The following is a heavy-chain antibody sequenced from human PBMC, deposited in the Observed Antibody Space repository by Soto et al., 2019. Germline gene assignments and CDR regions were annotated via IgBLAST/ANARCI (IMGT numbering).Heavy chain of an antibody. D-gene: IGHD3-16*01. CDR3: AGDFKAPTAAWAFDY. Sequence: QVQLQESGPGLVKPSETLSLTCVVSGGSIRSSDWWNWVRQPPGRGLEWIGEIYHGGNINYNPSLKGRVTISLDESRNQFSLTLTSVTAADTAVYYCAGDFKAPTAAWAFDYWGQGTLVTVSS. CDR1: GGSIRSSDW. V-gene: IGHV4-4*02. CDR2: IYHGGNI. J-gene: IGHJ4*02.